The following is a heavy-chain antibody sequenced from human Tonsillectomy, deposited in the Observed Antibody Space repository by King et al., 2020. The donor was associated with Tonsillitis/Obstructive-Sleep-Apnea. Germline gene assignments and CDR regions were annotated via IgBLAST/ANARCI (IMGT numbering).Heavy chain of an antibody. V-gene: IGHV1-18*01. CDR1: GYTFTSYG. Sequence: VQLVESGAEVKKPGASVKVSCKASGYTFTSYGISWVRQAPGQGLEWMGWISAYNGKTNYAQKLQGRVTMTTDTSTSTAYMELRSLRSDDTAVYYCARGCSGGSCYSQYNDAFDIWGQGTMVTVSS. J-gene: IGHJ3*02. CDR2: ISAYNGKT. CDR3: ARGCSGGSCYSQYNDAFDI. D-gene: IGHD2-15*01.